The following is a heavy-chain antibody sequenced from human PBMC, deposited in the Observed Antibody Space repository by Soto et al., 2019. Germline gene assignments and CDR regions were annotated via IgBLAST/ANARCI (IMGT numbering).Heavy chain of an antibody. J-gene: IGHJ5*02. CDR2: IYWDDDK. D-gene: IGHD6-13*01. Sequence: QITLKESGPTLVKPTQTLTLTCTFSGFSLSTGGVGVGWIRQPPGKALQWLALIYWDDDKRYSPSLKSRLTPXKXTXXNQVVLTMTNMDPVDTATYYCARRIAAAGTFWFDPWGQGTLVTVSS. CDR3: ARRIAAAGTFWFDP. CDR1: GFSLSTGGVG. V-gene: IGHV2-5*02.